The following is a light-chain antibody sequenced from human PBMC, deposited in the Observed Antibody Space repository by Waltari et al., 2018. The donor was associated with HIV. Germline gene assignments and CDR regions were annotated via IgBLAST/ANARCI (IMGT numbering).Light chain of an antibody. CDR1: SSDVGSYNL. Sequence: QSALTQPASVSGSPGQPITISCTGTSSDVGSYNLVSWYQQHPGKAPKLMIYEVSQRPSGVSNRFSGSKSGNTASLTISGLQAEDEADYYCCSYAGSSTFYVFGTGTKVTVL. CDR2: EVS. CDR3: CSYAGSSTFYV. V-gene: IGLV2-23*02. J-gene: IGLJ1*01.